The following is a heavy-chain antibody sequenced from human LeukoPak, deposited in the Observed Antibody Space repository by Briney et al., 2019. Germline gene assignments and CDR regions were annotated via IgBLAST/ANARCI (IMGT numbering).Heavy chain of an antibody. D-gene: IGHD3-22*01. V-gene: IGHV4-39*07. CDR2: IYYSGST. CDR1: GGSISSSSYY. CDR3: TRGSIAYYYMDV. J-gene: IGHJ6*03. Sequence: SETLSLTCTVSGGSISSSSYYWGWIRQPPGKGLEWIGSIYYSGSTYYNPSLKSRVTISVDTSKNQFSLKLSSVTAADTAVYYCTRGSIAYYYMDVWGKGATVTISS.